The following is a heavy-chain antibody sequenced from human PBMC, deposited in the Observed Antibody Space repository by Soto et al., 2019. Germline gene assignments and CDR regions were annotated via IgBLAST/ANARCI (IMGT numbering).Heavy chain of an antibody. CDR2: IIPIFGTA. Sequence: ASVKVSCKASGGTFSSYAISWVRQAPGQGLEWMGGIIPIFGTANYAQKFQGRVTITADESTSTAYMELSSLRSEDTAVYYCARALVYDILTGPHDYWGQGTLVTVSS. D-gene: IGHD3-9*01. CDR3: ARALVYDILTGPHDY. CDR1: GGTFSSYA. V-gene: IGHV1-69*13. J-gene: IGHJ4*02.